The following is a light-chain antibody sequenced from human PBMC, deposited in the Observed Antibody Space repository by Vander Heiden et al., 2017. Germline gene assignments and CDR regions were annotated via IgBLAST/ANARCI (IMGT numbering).Light chain of an antibody. CDR2: DVS. V-gene: IGLV2-14*01. CDR1: SSDVGGYNY. J-gene: IGLJ2*01. CDR3: SAYTSSGTL. Sequence: QSALTQPASVSGSPGQSITISCTGSSSDVGGYNYVSWYQQHPGKAPKLMIVDVSHRPSGVSNRFSGSKSVSTASLTISGLQAEDEADYYCSAYTSSGTLFGGGTKLTVL.